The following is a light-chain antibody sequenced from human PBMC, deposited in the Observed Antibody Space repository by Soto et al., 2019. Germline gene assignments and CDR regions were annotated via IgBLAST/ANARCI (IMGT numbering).Light chain of an antibody. CDR1: SSDVGGYNY. J-gene: IGLJ2*01. CDR2: EVS. Sequence: QSAPTQPASVSGSPGQSITISCTGTSSDVGGYNYVSWYQQHPGKAPKLMIYEVSNRPSGVSNRFSGSKSGNTASLTISGLQAEDEADYYCSSYTSSSTLGFGGGTKLTVL. V-gene: IGLV2-14*01. CDR3: SSYTSSSTLG.